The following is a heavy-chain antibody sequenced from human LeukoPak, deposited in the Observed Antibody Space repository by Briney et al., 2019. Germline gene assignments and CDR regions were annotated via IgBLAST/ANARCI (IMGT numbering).Heavy chain of an antibody. CDR2: IYYSGST. CDR1: GGSISSYY. CDR3: ASAPYTIFGVGLPDY. Sequence: PSETLSLTCTVSGGSISSYYWSWIRQPPGKGLEWIGYIYYSGSTNYNPSLKSRVTISVDTSKNQFSLKLSSVTAADTAVYYCASAPYTIFGVGLPDYWGQGTLVTVSS. J-gene: IGHJ4*02. V-gene: IGHV4-59*01. D-gene: IGHD3-3*01.